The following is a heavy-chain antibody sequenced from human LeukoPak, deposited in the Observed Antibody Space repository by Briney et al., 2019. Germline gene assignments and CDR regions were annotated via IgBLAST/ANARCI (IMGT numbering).Heavy chain of an antibody. CDR1: GGSISSTSYY. D-gene: IGHD4-17*01. J-gene: IGHJ4*02. CDR3: ARYQRGDFRSFDY. V-gene: IGHV4-39*01. Sequence: SETLSLTCTVSGGSISSTSYYWGWIRHPPGNGLEWIGNILYSGSTYYNPSLKSRVTISADTSKNQFSLRLSSVTAADTAIYDCARYQRGDFRSFDYWGQGTLLTVSS. CDR2: ILYSGST.